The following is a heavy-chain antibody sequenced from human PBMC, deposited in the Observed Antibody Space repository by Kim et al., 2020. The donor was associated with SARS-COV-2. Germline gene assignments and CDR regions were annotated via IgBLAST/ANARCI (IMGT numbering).Heavy chain of an antibody. Sequence: GGSLRLSCAASGFAFSDYAMSWVRRAPGKGLEWVSAMSGRIPDTKYADSVRGRFTISRDNSKNILFLQMDSLRVDDTAVYYCAKDLLYVPGRGYFDSWGQGVLVTVSS. CDR2: MSGRIPDT. V-gene: IGHV3-23*01. CDR1: GFAFSDYA. D-gene: IGHD3-10*01. CDR3: AKDLLYVPGRGYFDS. J-gene: IGHJ4*02.